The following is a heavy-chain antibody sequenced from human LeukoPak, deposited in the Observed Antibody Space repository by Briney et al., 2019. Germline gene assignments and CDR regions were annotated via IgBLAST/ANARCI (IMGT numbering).Heavy chain of an antibody. D-gene: IGHD6-19*01. CDR3: AKGRSRIAVAAFDY. CDR2: ISSSSRTI. V-gene: IGHV3-48*01. Sequence: GGSLRLSCAASAFTLSNYSMAWVRQAPGKGLEWISYISSSSRTIYYADSVKGRFTISRDNSKNTLYLQMNSLRAEDTAVYYCAKGRSRIAVAAFDYWGQGTLVTVSS. J-gene: IGHJ4*02. CDR1: AFTLSNYS.